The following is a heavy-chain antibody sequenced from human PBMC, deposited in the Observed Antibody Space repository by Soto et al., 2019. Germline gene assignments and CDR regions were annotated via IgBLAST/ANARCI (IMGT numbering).Heavy chain of an antibody. Sequence: EVQLLESGGGLVQPGGSLRLSCAASGFTFSSYAMSWVRQAPGKGLEWVSAISGSGGSTYYADSVKGRFTISRDHSKNTLDLQMSSLRAEDTAVYYCAKDYGDYGLYWYFDLWGRGTLVTVSS. D-gene: IGHD4-17*01. CDR1: GFTFSSYA. V-gene: IGHV3-23*01. CDR3: AKDYGDYGLYWYFDL. J-gene: IGHJ2*01. CDR2: ISGSGGST.